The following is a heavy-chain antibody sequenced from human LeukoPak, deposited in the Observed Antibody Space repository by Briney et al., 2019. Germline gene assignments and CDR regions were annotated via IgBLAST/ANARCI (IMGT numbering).Heavy chain of an antibody. D-gene: IGHD2-15*01. CDR3: ARDSVAVAGDRAFDI. V-gene: IGHV4-59*01. CDR2: IYNSGSA. Sequence: SGTLSLTCTVSGXSFSSYYWNWIRQPPGKGLEWIGYIYNSGSANYTPSLKGRATISLDASKNRFSLKLSSATAADSAVYYCARDSVAVAGDRAFDIWGHGTMVTVSS. J-gene: IGHJ3*02. CDR1: GXSFSSYY.